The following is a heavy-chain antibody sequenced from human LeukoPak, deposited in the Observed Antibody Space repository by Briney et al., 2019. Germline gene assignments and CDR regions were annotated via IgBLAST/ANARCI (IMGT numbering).Heavy chain of an antibody. Sequence: GGSLRLSCAASGFTFSSYWMHWVRHAPEKGLVWVSRISTDGSSTNYADSVQGRFTISRDNAKNTLYLQMNSLRAEDTAVYYCARTTTSPTGRAFDIWGRGTMVTVSS. CDR3: ARTTTSPTGRAFDI. J-gene: IGHJ3*02. V-gene: IGHV3-74*01. CDR2: ISTDGSST. D-gene: IGHD1-1*01. CDR1: GFTFSSYW.